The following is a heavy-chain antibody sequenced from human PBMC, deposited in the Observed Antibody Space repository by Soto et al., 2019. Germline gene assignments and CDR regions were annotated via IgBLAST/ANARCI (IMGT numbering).Heavy chain of an antibody. Sequence: QLQLQESGPGLVKPSETLSLTCTVSGGSISSSDCYWGWLRQHTGKGLDFIGSMSYSGTTYYNPSLKNRITISVDTSKNQFSLKLISVTAADTAVSYCEVVDSPWNWFYHWGQGALSTGSS. J-gene: IGHJ5*02. D-gene: IGHD3-22*01. CDR1: GGSISSSDCY. CDR3: EVVDSPWNWFYH. V-gene: IGHV4-39*01. CDR2: MSYSGTT.